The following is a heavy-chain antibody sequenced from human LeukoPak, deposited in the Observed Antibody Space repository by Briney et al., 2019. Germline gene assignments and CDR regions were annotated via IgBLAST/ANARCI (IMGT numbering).Heavy chain of an antibody. V-gene: IGHV3-53*01. CDR2: IYSGGST. D-gene: IGHD3-3*01. J-gene: IGHJ6*03. Sequence: GGSLRLSCAASGFTVSSNYMSWVRQAPGKGLERVSVIYSGGSTYYADSVKGRFTISRDNSKNTLYLQMNSLRAEDTAVYYCARDSGGIYDFWSGSPYYMDVWGKGTTVTVSS. CDR3: ARDSGGIYDFWSGSPYYMDV. CDR1: GFTVSSNY.